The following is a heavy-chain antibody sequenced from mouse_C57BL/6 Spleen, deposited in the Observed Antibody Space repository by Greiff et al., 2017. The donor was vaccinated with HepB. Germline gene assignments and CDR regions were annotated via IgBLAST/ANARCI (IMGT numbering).Heavy chain of an antibody. J-gene: IGHJ3*01. CDR2: ISDGGSYT. D-gene: IGHD2-1*01. Sequence: EVKLVESGGGLVKPGGSLKLSCAASGFTFSSYAMSWVRQTPEKRLEWVATISDGGSYTYYPDNVKGRFTISRDNAKNNLYMQMSHLKSDDTAMYYCARSYGNSAWFAYWGQGTLVTVSA. CDR3: ARSYGNSAWFAY. CDR1: GFTFSSYA. V-gene: IGHV5-4*03.